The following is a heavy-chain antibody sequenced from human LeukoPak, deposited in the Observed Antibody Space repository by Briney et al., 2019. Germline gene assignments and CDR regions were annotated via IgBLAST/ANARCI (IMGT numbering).Heavy chain of an antibody. CDR2: ISYGGTTK. V-gene: IGHV3-11*01. J-gene: IGHJ4*02. Sequence: GGSLRLSCAASGFTFSDHYMSWIRQAPGKGLEWLTYISYGGTTKYYAASVKGRFTIARDDAENALYLQMNSLRVEDTGVYYCARDAGGSGHPFDSWGQGTLVTVSS. CDR3: ARDAGGSGHPFDS. CDR1: GFTFSDHY. D-gene: IGHD6-19*01.